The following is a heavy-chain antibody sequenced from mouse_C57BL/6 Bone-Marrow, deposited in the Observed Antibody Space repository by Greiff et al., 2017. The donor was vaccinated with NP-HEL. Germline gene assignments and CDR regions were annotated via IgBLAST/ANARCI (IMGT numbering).Heavy chain of an antibody. D-gene: IGHD2-10*02. CDR1: GYAFSSSW. Sequence: QVQLKESGPELVKPGASVKISCKASGYAFSSSWMNWVKQRPGKGLEWIGRIYPGDGDTNYNGKFKGKATLTADKSSSTAYMQLSSLTSEDSAVYFCASYGNGYFDYWGQGTTLTVSS. CDR3: ASYGNGYFDY. CDR2: IYPGDGDT. J-gene: IGHJ2*01. V-gene: IGHV1-82*01.